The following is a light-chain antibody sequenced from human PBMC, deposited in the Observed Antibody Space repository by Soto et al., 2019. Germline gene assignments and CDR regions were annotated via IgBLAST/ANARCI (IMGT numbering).Light chain of an antibody. J-gene: IGKJ5*01. CDR1: QSVSSSY. Sequence: MVFTQSPATPSLSPGERATLPCRASQSVSSSYLAWYQQKPGQAPKVLIYRASIRATGIPDRFSGSGSGTDFTLTISRLEPEDFAVYYCQQYGSSPITFGQGTRLEIK. V-gene: IGKV3-20*01. CDR3: QQYGSSPIT. CDR2: RAS.